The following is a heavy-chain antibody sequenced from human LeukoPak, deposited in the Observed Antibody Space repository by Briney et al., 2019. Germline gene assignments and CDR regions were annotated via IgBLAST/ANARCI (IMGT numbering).Heavy chain of an antibody. CDR1: GFSLSTSGVG. CDR2: IYWDDDK. Sequence: VSGPTLVKPTQTLTLTCTFSGFSLSTSGVGVGWIRQPPGKALEWLALIYWDDDKRYSPSLKSRLTITKDTSKNQVVLTMTNMDPVDTATYYCAHRPQPYCSSTSCYAAAEYFQHWGQGTLVTVSS. V-gene: IGHV2-5*02. D-gene: IGHD2-2*01. J-gene: IGHJ1*01. CDR3: AHRPQPYCSSTSCYAAAEYFQH.